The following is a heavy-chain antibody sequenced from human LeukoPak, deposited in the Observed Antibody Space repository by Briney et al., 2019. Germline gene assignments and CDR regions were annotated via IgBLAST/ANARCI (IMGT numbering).Heavy chain of an antibody. CDR1: GFTFSSYW. CDR2: INQVGSEK. J-gene: IGHJ4*02. CDR3: AVYNWNSKRDLDY. D-gene: IGHD1-7*01. V-gene: IGHV3-7*05. Sequence: GGSLRLSCAASGFTFSSYWMIWVRQAPGKGLEWVANINQVGSEKYYVGSVKGRFTISRDNAKNSLYLQMNSLRAEDTAVYYCAVYNWNSKRDLDYWGQGTLVTVSS.